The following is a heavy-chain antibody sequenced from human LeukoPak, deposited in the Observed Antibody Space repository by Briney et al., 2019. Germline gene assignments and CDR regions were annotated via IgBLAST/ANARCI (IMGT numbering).Heavy chain of an antibody. CDR1: GGSFRGYY. CDR2: INHSGST. CDR3: ARGREWYGSSDPLLPFDY. D-gene: IGHD3-22*01. J-gene: IGHJ4*02. Sequence: SETLSLTCAVYGGSFRGYYWSWIRQPPGKGLEWIGEINHSGSTNYNPSLKSRVTISVDTSKNQFSLKLSSVTAADTAVYYCARGREWYGSSDPLLPFDYWGQGTLVTVSS. V-gene: IGHV4-34*01.